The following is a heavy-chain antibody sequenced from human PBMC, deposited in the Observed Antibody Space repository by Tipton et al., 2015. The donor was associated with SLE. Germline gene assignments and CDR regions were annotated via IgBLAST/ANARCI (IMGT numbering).Heavy chain of an antibody. J-gene: IGHJ4*02. D-gene: IGHD3-10*01. CDR3: AKGGNYYGSGSCDY. CDR1: GFTFSSYA. CDR2: ISGSGGST. V-gene: IGHV3-23*01. Sequence: SLRLSCAASGFTFSSYAMSWVRQAPGKGLEWVSTISGSGGSTYYADSVKGRFTISRDDSKNTLYLQMNSLRAEDTAVYYCAKGGNYYGSGSCDYWGQGTLVTVSS.